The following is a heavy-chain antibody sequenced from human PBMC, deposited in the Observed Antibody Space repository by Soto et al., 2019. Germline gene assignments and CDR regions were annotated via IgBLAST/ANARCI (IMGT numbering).Heavy chain of an antibody. J-gene: IGHJ4*02. CDR2: IIPIFGTA. CDR1: GGTFSSYA. D-gene: IGHD5-12*01. V-gene: IGHV1-69*12. Sequence: QVQLVQSGAEVKKPGSSVKVSCKASGGTFSSYAISWVRQAPGQGLEWMGGIIPIFGTANYAQKFQGRVTITADEXXSXAXXELSSLRSEDTAVYYCAREEEMATISLAGQRTLDYWGQGTLVTVSS. CDR3: AREEEMATISLAGQRTLDY.